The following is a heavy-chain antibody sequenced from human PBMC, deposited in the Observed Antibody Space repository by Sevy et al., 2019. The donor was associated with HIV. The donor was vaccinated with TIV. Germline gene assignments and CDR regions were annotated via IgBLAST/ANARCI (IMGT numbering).Heavy chain of an antibody. D-gene: IGHD3-10*01. Sequence: ASVKVSCKASGYTFTGYYMHWVRQAPGQGLEWMGWINPNSGGTNYAQKFQGRVTMTRDTSISTAYMELSRLRSDDTAVYYCASDRDFVSGIAYGMDVWGQGTTVTVSS. J-gene: IGHJ6*02. CDR1: GYTFTGYY. CDR2: INPNSGGT. CDR3: ASDRDFVSGIAYGMDV. V-gene: IGHV1-2*02.